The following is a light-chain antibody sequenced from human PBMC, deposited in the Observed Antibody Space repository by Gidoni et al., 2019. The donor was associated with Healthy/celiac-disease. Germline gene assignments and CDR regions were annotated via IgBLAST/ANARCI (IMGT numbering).Light chain of an antibody. J-gene: IGLJ2*01. CDR1: KLGDKY. CDR3: QAWDSSTGGV. CDR2: QDS. Sequence: SYELTQPPSVSVSPGQTASITCSGDKLGDKYARWYQQKPGQSPVLVIYQDSKRPSGIPERFSGSNSGNTATLTISGTQAMDEADYYCQAWDSSTGGVFGGGTKLTVL. V-gene: IGLV3-1*01.